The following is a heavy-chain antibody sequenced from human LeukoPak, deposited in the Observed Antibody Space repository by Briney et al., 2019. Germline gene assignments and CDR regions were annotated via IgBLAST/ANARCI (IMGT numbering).Heavy chain of an antibody. CDR1: GYTLTELS. V-gene: IGHV1-24*01. Sequence: ASVKVSCKVSGYTLTELSIHWVRQAPGKGLEWMGGLDSEDGETTYAQKLQGRVTMTTDTSTSTAYMELRSLRSDDTAVYYCARDLGRGYHERARWFDPWGQGTLVTVSS. D-gene: IGHD5-18*01. CDR2: LDSEDGET. CDR3: ARDLGRGYHERARWFDP. J-gene: IGHJ5*02.